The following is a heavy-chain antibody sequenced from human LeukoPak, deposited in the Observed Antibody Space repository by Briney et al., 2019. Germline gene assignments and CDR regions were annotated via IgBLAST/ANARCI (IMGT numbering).Heavy chain of an antibody. V-gene: IGHV3-9*01. CDR3: AKMMGVAVAGFFDY. CDR1: GFTFDDYA. D-gene: IGHD6-19*01. Sequence: GGSLRLSCAASGFTFDDYAMHWVRQTPGKGLEWVPGISWNSGSTGYADSVKGRFTISRDNAKNSLYLQMNSLRAEDTALYYCAKMMGVAVAGFFDYWGQGTLVTVSS. CDR2: ISWNSGST. J-gene: IGHJ4*02.